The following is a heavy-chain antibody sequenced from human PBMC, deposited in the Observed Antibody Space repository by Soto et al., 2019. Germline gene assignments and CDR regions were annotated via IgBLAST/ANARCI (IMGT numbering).Heavy chain of an antibody. Sequence: SETLCLTCTVSGGSISSYYWSWIRQPPGKGLEWIGYIYYSGSTNYNPSLKSRVTISVDTSKNQFSLKLSSVTAADTAVYYCAREARLGGYDSYGGNVWFDPWGQGTLVTVSS. J-gene: IGHJ5*02. CDR2: IYYSGST. CDR1: GGSISSYY. V-gene: IGHV4-59*01. D-gene: IGHD5-12*01. CDR3: AREARLGGYDSYGGNVWFDP.